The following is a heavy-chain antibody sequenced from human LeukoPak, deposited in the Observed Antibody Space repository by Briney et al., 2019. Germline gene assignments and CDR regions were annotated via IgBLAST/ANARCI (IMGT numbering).Heavy chain of an antibody. Sequence: PGGSLRLSCAASGLTFRSYWMHWVRQAPGKGLVWVSRINSDGSSTSYADSVKGRFTISRDNSKNTLYLQMNSLRAEDTAVYYCARAAAVAGTLRSYYYFDYWGLGTLVTVSS. D-gene: IGHD6-19*01. CDR3: ARAAAVAGTLRSYYYFDY. CDR2: INSDGSST. V-gene: IGHV3-74*01. CDR1: GLTFRSYW. J-gene: IGHJ4*02.